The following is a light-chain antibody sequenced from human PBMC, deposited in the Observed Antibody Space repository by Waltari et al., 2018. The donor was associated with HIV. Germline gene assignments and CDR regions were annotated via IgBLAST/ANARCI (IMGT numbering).Light chain of an antibody. CDR2: AVT. CDR1: NNDVGGYNY. J-gene: IGLJ3*02. V-gene: IGLV2-14*03. Sequence: QSALTQPASMFGSPGQSITLSCTGTNNDVGGYNYVSWYQQHPGKDPKLRIYAVTNRPSGVSDRFASSKSGSTASLTISGLQAEDEADYYCSSFTSRSILVFGGGTKLTV. CDR3: SSFTSRSILV.